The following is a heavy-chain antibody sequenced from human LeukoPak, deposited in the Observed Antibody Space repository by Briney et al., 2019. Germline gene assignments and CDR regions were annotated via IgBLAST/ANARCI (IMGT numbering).Heavy chain of an antibody. Sequence: PEGSLRLSCAAPGFTFSSNAMSWVRQAPGKGLEWVSAISGSGGSTYYADSVKGRFTISRDNSKNTLYLQMNSLRAEDTAVYYCAKVRRVTGTTFAYWGQGTLVTVSS. CDR2: ISGSGGST. J-gene: IGHJ4*02. CDR1: GFTFSSNA. D-gene: IGHD1-7*01. V-gene: IGHV3-23*01. CDR3: AKVRRVTGTTFAY.